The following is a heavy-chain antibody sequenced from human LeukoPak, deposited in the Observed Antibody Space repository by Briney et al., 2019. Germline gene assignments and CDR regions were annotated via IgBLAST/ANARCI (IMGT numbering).Heavy chain of an antibody. CDR2: IRDEDSTK. Sequence: GGSLRLSCVASGFAFKNYGMHWVRQAPGKGLEWVTSIRDEDSTKFYTGSVMGRFTISRDNSQNTLYLQMNSLRDDDTAVYYCAKEGDQFRGYLDAWGKGTTVTISS. CDR1: GFAFKNYG. J-gene: IGHJ6*03. CDR3: AKEGDQFRGYLDA. V-gene: IGHV3-30*02. D-gene: IGHD3-16*01.